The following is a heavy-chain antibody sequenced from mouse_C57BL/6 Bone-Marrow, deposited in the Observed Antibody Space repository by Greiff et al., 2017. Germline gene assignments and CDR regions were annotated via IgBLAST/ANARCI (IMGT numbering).Heavy chain of an antibody. J-gene: IGHJ3*01. CDR2: ISNLAYSI. CDR3: ARPNYSNAWFAY. D-gene: IGHD2-5*01. Sequence: EVQVVESGGGLVQPGGSLKLSCAASGFTFSDYGMAWVRQAPRKGPEWVAFISNLAYSIYYADTVTGRFTISRENAKNTLYLEMSSLRSEDTAMYYCARPNYSNAWFAYWGQGTLVTVSA. V-gene: IGHV5-15*01. CDR1: GFTFSDYG.